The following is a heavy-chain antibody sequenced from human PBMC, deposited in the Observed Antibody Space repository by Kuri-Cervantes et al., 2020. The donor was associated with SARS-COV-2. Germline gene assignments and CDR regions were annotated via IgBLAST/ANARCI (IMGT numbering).Heavy chain of an antibody. CDR2: INHSGGT. D-gene: IGHD4-17*01. V-gene: IGHV4-34*01. CDR3: ARRGPTTVTTFTSLAEVGFQH. CDR1: GGSFSDYQ. Sequence: ESLKISCAVYGGSFSDYQWNWVRQAPGKGLEWIGEINHSGGTNYNSSLKSRVTISVDTSKNQISLKVASVTAADTAVYYCARRGPTTVTTFTSLAEVGFQHWGQGTLVTVSS. J-gene: IGHJ1*01.